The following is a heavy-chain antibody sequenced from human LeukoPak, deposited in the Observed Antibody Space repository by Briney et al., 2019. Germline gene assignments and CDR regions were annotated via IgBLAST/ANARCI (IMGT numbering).Heavy chain of an antibody. V-gene: IGHV1-69*13. D-gene: IGHD2-15*01. CDR1: GGTFSSYA. CDR3: AGLIGSGVYYYMDV. CDR2: IIPIFGTA. J-gene: IGHJ6*03. Sequence: ASVKVSCKASGGTFSSYAISWVRQAPGQGLEWMGGIIPIFGTANYAQKFQGRVTITADESTSTAYMELSSLRSEDTAVYYCAGLIGSGVYYYMDVWGKGTTVTVSS.